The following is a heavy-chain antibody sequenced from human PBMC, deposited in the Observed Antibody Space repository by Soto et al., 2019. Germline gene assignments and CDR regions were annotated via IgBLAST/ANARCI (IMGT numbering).Heavy chain of an antibody. CDR1: GFTFSSYA. CDR2: ISGSGGST. D-gene: IGHD1-1*01. CDR3: AKVGTWNPRGYFDY. Sequence: PGGSLRLSCAASGFTFSSYAMSWVRQAPGKGLEWVSAISGSGGSTYYADSVKGRFTISRDNSKNTPYLQMNSLRAEDTAVYYCAKVGTWNPRGYFDYWGQGTLVTVSS. J-gene: IGHJ4*02. V-gene: IGHV3-23*01.